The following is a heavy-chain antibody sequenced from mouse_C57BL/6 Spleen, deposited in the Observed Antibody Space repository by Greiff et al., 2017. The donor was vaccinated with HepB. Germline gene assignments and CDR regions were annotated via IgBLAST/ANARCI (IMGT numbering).Heavy chain of an antibody. D-gene: IGHD1-1*01. V-gene: IGHV1-64*01. Sequence: QVQLQQPGAELVKPGASVKLSCKASGYTFTSYWMHWVKQRPGQGLEWIGMIHPNSGSTNYNEKFKSKATLTVDKSSSTAYMQLSSLTSEDSAVYYCARGEDYYGSSYWFAYWGQGTLVTVSA. CDR1: GYTFTSYW. CDR2: IHPNSGST. CDR3: ARGEDYYGSSYWFAY. J-gene: IGHJ3*01.